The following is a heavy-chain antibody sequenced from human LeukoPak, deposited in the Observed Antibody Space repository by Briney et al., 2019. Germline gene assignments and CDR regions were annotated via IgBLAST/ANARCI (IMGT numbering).Heavy chain of an antibody. CDR3: ATRGSYGYAFDI. CDR2: MNPNSGNT. CDR1: GYTFTSYD. V-gene: IGHV1-8*01. D-gene: IGHD1-26*01. Sequence: GASVKVSCKAFGYTFTSYDINWVRQATGQGLEWMGWMNPNSGNTGYAQKFQGRVTMTRNTSISTAYMELSSLRSEDTAVYYCATRGSYGYAFDIWGQGTMVTVSS. J-gene: IGHJ3*02.